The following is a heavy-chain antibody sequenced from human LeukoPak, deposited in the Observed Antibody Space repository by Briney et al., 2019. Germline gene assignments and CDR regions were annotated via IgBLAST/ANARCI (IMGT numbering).Heavy chain of an antibody. CDR3: AADLYSVDRFDF. D-gene: IGHD3-10*02. Sequence: GASVKVSCKVSGNTLTELSMHWVRQAPGKGLEWMGGFDPEDGETIYAQKFQGRVTMTEDTSTDTTYMELSSLRSEDTAVYYCAADLYSVDRFDFWGQGTLVTVSS. CDR2: FDPEDGET. J-gene: IGHJ4*02. V-gene: IGHV1-24*01. CDR1: GNTLTELS.